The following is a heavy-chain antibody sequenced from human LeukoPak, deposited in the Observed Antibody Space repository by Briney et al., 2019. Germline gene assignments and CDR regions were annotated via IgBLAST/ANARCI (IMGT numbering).Heavy chain of an antibody. CDR3: ARARNSVAPSFDI. CDR2: IYSGGST. J-gene: IGHJ3*02. CDR1: GFTVSSNY. V-gene: IGHV3-53*01. D-gene: IGHD1-14*01. Sequence: PGRSLRLSCAASGFTVSSNYMSWVRQAPGKGLEWVSVIYSGGSTYYADSVKGRFTISRDNSKNTLYLQVNSLRAEDTAVYYCARARNSVAPSFDIWGQGTMVTVSS.